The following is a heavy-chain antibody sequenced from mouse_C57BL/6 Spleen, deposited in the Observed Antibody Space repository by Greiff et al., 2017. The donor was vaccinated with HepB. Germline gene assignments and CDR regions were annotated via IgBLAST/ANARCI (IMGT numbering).Heavy chain of an antibody. CDR3: TTSAYDDDGTLAY. V-gene: IGHV14-4*01. CDR2: IDPENGDT. D-gene: IGHD2-4*01. Sequence: EVQLQQSGAELVRPGASVKLSCTASGFNIKDDYMHWVKQRPEQGLEWIGWIDPENGDTEYASKFQGKATITADKSSNPAYLQLSSLTSEDPAVYYCTTSAYDDDGTLAYWGQGTLVTVSA. J-gene: IGHJ3*01. CDR1: GFNIKDDY.